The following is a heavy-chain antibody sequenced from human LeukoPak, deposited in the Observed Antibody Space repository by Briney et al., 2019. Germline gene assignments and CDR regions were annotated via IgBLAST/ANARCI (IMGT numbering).Heavy chain of an antibody. Sequence: SETLSLTCTVSGGSISSYYWTWIRQPAGKGLEWIGRIYTSGSTINNPSLKNTNYNPSLKSRLTMSVDRSKNQFSLKMTSVTAADTAMYYCARDTALWTFDIWGQGTMVTVSS. CDR3: ARDTALWTFDI. V-gene: IGHV4-4*07. CDR1: GGSISSYY. J-gene: IGHJ3*02. CDR2: IYTSGSTINNPSLKNT. D-gene: IGHD2-21*02.